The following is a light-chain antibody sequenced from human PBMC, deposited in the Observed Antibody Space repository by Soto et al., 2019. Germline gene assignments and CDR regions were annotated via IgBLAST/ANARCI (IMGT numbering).Light chain of an antibody. CDR3: QQHNNWPPIT. CDR2: GAY. Sequence: ELVMLQSPATLSVSPGGRGTLSCRASQSVSSNLAWYQQKPGQAPRLISYGAYTRATGIPARFSGSGSGTELTLTISSLQSEDFAVYYCQQHNNWPPITCGQGTRLEIK. V-gene: IGKV3-15*01. J-gene: IGKJ5*01. CDR1: QSVSSN.